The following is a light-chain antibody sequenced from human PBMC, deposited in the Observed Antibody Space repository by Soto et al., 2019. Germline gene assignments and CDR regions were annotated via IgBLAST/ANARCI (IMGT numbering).Light chain of an antibody. Sequence: EIVLTQSPGTLSLSPGERATLSCRASQSVTNSCLAWYQQKPGQAPKVLIYGGSDRATGIPDRFSGSGSGTDFTLTISRLEPEDFALYYCQQWSSSPRTFGQGTKLEIK. J-gene: IGKJ2*02. V-gene: IGKV3-20*01. CDR2: GGS. CDR1: QSVTNSC. CDR3: QQWSSSPRT.